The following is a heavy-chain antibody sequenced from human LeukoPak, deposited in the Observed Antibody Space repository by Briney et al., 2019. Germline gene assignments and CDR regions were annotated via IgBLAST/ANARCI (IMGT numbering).Heavy chain of an antibody. V-gene: IGHV1-24*01. CDR3: ATSAGRGYSYGSAPYFDY. CDR2: FDPEDGET. J-gene: IGHJ4*02. D-gene: IGHD5-18*01. Sequence: ASVKVSCKVSGYTLTELSMHWVRQAPGKGLEWMGGFDPEDGETIYAQKSQGRVTMTEDTSTDTAYMELSSLRSEDTAVYYCATSAGRGYSYGSAPYFDYWGQGTLVTVSS. CDR1: GYTLTELS.